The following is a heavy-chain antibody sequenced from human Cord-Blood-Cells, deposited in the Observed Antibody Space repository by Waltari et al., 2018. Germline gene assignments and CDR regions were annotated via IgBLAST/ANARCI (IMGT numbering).Heavy chain of an antibody. V-gene: IGHV4-39*01. CDR3: ARPQGICSGGSCYSDAFDI. CDR1: GGSISSSSYY. CDR2: IYYSEGT. Sequence: QLQLQESGPGLVKPSETLSLTCTVSGGSISSSSYYWGWIRQPPGTGLEWIGSIYYSEGTPYNPTLKRRVTISVDTSKNQFSLKLSSVTAADTAVYYCARPQGICSGGSCYSDAFDIWGQGTMVTVSS. J-gene: IGHJ3*02. D-gene: IGHD2-15*01.